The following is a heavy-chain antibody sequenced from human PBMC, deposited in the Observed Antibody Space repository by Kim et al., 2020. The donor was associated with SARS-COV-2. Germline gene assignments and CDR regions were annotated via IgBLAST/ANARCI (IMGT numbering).Heavy chain of an antibody. D-gene: IGHD4-17*01. Sequence: NYAQKFPGRVTITADESTSTAYMELSSLRSEDTAVYYCARDYGGFYYFDYWGQGTLVTVSS. CDR3: ARDYGGFYYFDY. V-gene: IGHV1-69*01. J-gene: IGHJ4*02.